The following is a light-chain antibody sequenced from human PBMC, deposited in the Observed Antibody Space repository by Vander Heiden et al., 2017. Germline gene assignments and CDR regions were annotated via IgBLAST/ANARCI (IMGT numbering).Light chain of an antibody. V-gene: IGKV1-39*01. CDR3: QQSYSTPRT. CDR1: QSISSY. Sequence: DIQMTQSPSSLSASVGDRVTITCRASQSISSYLNWYQHKPGKAPKVLIYDASSLQSGVLSRFSGSGSGTDFTLTIDSLQPEDFATYYCQQSYSTPRTFGQGTKVEIK. J-gene: IGKJ1*01. CDR2: DAS.